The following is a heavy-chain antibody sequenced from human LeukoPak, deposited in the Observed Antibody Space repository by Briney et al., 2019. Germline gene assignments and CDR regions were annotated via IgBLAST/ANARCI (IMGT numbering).Heavy chain of an antibody. J-gene: IGHJ3*02. V-gene: IGHV5-51*01. D-gene: IGHD2-21*02. CDR2: IYPGDSDT. CDR1: GYSFTSYW. CDR3: AREAYCGGDCYLDAFDI. Sequence: GESLKISCKGSGYSFTSYWIGWVRQMPGKGLEWMGIIYPGDSDTRYSPSFRGQVTISADKSISTAYLQWSSLKASDTAMYYCAREAYCGGDCYLDAFDIWGQGTMVTVSS.